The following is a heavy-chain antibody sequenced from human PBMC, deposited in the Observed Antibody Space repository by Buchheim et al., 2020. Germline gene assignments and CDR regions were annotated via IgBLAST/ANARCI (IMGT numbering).Heavy chain of an antibody. D-gene: IGHD3-3*01. CDR3: ARRSNYDFWSGYFDY. CDR1: GFTVSSNY. CDR2: IYSGGST. V-gene: IGHV3-66*01. J-gene: IGHJ4*02. Sequence: EVQLVESGGGLVQPGGSLRLSCAASGFTVSSNYMSWVRQAPGKGLEWVSVIYSGGSTYYADSVKGRFTISRDNSKNTLYLQMNSLRAEDTAVYYCARRSNYDFWSGYFDYWGQGTL.